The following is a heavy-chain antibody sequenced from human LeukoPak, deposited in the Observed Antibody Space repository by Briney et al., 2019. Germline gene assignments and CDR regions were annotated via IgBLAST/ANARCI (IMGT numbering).Heavy chain of an antibody. Sequence: GGPLRLSCAASGFTFSSYAMHWVRQAPGKGLEWVAVISYDGSNKYYADSVKGRFTISRDNSKNTLYLQMNSLRAEDTAVYYCARDSPVAGKDYWGQGTLATVSS. V-gene: IGHV3-30-3*01. CDR3: ARDSPVAGKDY. CDR1: GFTFSSYA. J-gene: IGHJ4*02. CDR2: ISYDGSNK. D-gene: IGHD6-19*01.